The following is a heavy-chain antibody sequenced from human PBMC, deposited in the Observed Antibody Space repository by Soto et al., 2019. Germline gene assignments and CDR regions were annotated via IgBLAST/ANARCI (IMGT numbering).Heavy chain of an antibody. CDR3: ARDHGYCSSTSCYMDYYYGMDV. Sequence: ASVKVSCKASGGTFSSYAISWVRQAPGQGLEWMGGIIPIFGTANYAQKFQGRVTITADESTSIAYMELSSLRSEDTAVYYCARDHGYCSSTSCYMDYYYGMDVWGQGTTVTVSS. CDR2: IIPIFGTA. CDR1: GGTFSSYA. V-gene: IGHV1-69*13. D-gene: IGHD2-2*02. J-gene: IGHJ6*02.